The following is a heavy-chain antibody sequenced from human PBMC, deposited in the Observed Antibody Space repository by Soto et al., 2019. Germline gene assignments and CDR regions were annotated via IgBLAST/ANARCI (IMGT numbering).Heavy chain of an antibody. CDR2: ISYSDGS. D-gene: IGHD2-8*01. CDR3: ASHRTFWPFDY. Sequence: ETMSLTCTVSGGSISSRGSMSGRSFYWGWMRQPPGKGLEWIASISYSDGSFYNSSLKSRLTISVDTSKNQFSLSLRSVTAADTAVYYCASHRTFWPFDYWGQGTVVTVSS. V-gene: IGHV4-39*01. CDR1: GGSISSRGSMSGRSFY. J-gene: IGHJ4*02.